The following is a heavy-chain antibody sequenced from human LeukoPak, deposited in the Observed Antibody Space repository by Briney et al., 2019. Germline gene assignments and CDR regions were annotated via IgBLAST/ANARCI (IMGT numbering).Heavy chain of an antibody. D-gene: IGHD2-21*01. CDR2: INPDSGDT. CDR3: ARGHGDWGLGYYYMDV. CDR1: GYFFTTSD. Sequence: ASVKVSCKASGYFFTTSDINWVRQATGKGLEWLGWINPDSGDTGYAPKFQGRVTSTRDTSISTVYMELSGLTSDDTAVYYCARGHGDWGLGYYYMDVWGTGTTVIVSS. V-gene: IGHV1-8*03. J-gene: IGHJ6*03.